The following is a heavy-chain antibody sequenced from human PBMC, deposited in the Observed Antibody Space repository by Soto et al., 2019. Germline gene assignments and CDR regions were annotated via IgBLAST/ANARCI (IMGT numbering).Heavy chain of an antibody. Sequence: SETLSLTCTVSGDSIISSDFYWGWVRQPPGKGLEWIGSIFYLGSSYYNPSLKSRVTMSVDTSKNQFSLRLRSVTAADTALYFCARHALALRKNNWFDPWGQGIMVTVSS. CDR3: ARHALALRKNNWFDP. J-gene: IGHJ5*02. CDR2: IFYLGSS. CDR1: GDSIISSDFY. V-gene: IGHV4-39*01. D-gene: IGHD3-3*02.